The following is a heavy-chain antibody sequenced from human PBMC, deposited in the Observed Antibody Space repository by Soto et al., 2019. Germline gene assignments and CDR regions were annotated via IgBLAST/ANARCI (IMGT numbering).Heavy chain of an antibody. CDR3: AREKGYCSGGSCLLGKEKNSFDP. Sequence: PGGSLRLSCAASGFTFSSYAMHWVRQAPGKGLEWVAVISYDGSNKYYADSVKGRFTISRDNSKNTLYLQMNSLRAEDTAVYYCAREKGYCSGGSCLLGKEKNSFDPWGQGTLVTVSS. CDR1: GFTFSSYA. V-gene: IGHV3-30-3*01. J-gene: IGHJ5*02. D-gene: IGHD2-15*01. CDR2: ISYDGSNK.